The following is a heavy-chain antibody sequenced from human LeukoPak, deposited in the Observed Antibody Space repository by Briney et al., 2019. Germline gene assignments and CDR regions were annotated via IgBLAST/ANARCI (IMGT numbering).Heavy chain of an antibody. J-gene: IGHJ6*03. D-gene: IGHD2-15*01. Sequence: PSETLSLTCAVYGGSFSGHFWSWIRQPPGKGLEWTGEINHSGSTNYNPSLKSRLTISVDTPKNQFSLRLSSVTAADTAVYYCARNTCSGGSCYLPLYQYFMDVWGKGTTVTVSS. CDR1: GGSFSGHF. CDR3: ARNTCSGGSCYLPLYQYFMDV. V-gene: IGHV4-34*01. CDR2: INHSGST.